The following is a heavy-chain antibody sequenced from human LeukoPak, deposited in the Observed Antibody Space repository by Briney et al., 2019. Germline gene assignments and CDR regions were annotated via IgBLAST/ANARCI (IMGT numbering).Heavy chain of an antibody. J-gene: IGHJ3*02. D-gene: IGHD6-13*01. CDR2: INHSGST. Sequence: PSETLSLTCAVYGGSFGGYYWSWIRQPPGKGLEWIGEINHSGSTNYNPSLKSRVTISVDTSKNQFSLKLSSVTAADTAVYYCARAPAAGTFRDAFDIWGQGTMVTVSS. V-gene: IGHV4-34*01. CDR3: ARAPAAGTFRDAFDI. CDR1: GGSFGGYY.